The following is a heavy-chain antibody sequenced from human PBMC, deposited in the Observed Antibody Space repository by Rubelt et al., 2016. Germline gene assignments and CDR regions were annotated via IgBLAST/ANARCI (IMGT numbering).Heavy chain of an antibody. CDR3: AISTYYYDSSGYYPYWYFDL. CDR2: SLPIFGTA. J-gene: IGHJ2*01. D-gene: IGHD3-22*01. CDR1: GGTFSSYA. V-gene: IGHV1-69*06. Sequence: QVQLVQSGAEVKKPGSSVKVSCKASGGTFSSYAISWVRQAPGQGLEWMGGSLPIFGTATYAQKLQGRVTITVDKSSSTAYMELSSLRSEDTAVYYCAISTYYYDSSGYYPYWYFDLWGRGTLVTVSS.